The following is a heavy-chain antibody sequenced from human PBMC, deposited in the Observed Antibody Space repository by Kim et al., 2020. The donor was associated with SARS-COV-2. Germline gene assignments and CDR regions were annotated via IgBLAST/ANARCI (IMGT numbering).Heavy chain of an antibody. D-gene: IGHD2-15*01. V-gene: IGHV4-39*01. J-gene: IGHJ5*02. CDR2: IYYSGST. CDR1: GGSISSSSYY. CDR3: ARQPLRGIVVVVAARNWFDP. Sequence: SETLSLTCTVSGGSISSSSYYWGWIRQPPGKGLEWIGSIYYSGSTYYNPSLKSRVTISVDTSKNQFSLKLSSVTAADTAVYYWARQPLRGIVVVVAARNWFDPWGQGTLVPVSS.